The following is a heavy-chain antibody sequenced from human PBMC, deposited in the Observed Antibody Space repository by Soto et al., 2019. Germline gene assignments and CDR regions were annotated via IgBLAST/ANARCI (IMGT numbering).Heavy chain of an antibody. CDR3: AGRTVTSSWTLDI. CDR2: ISGTAGRT. CDR1: GFIFTKNA. J-gene: IGHJ3*02. V-gene: IGHV3-23*01. D-gene: IGHD4-17*01. Sequence: GSLRLSCEASGFIFTKNAMSWVRQAPGKGLEWLSGISGTAGRTYYADSVKGRFTISRDTSKNTVYLQMNSLRAEDTAIYYCAGRTVTSSWTLDIWGQGTMVTVSS.